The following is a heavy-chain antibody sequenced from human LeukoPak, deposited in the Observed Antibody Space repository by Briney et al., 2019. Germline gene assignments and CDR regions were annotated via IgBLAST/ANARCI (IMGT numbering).Heavy chain of an antibody. CDR3: ARHLSGVTGYTYGRGIDY. J-gene: IGHJ4*02. CDR1: GFTFSDYY. D-gene: IGHD5-18*01. Sequence: GGSLRLSCAASGFTFSDYYMIWIRQAPGKGLEWVANIKKDGSEKYYVDSVKGRFTISRDNAKTSLYLQMISLRAEDTAVYYCARHLSGVTGYTYGRGIDYWGQGTLVTVSS. CDR2: IKKDGSEK. V-gene: IGHV3-7*01.